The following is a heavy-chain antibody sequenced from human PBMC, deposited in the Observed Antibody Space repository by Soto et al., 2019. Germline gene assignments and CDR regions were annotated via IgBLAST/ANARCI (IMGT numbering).Heavy chain of an antibody. D-gene: IGHD3-3*01. Sequence: PSETLSLTCAVYGGSISSSSYYWGWIRQPPGKGLEWIGSIYYSGSTYYNPSLKSRVTISVDTSKNQFSLKLSSVTAADTAVYYCARMGNDFWSGYRYYFDYWGQGTLVTVSS. J-gene: IGHJ4*02. V-gene: IGHV4-39*01. CDR2: IYYSGST. CDR3: ARMGNDFWSGYRYYFDY. CDR1: GGSISSSSYY.